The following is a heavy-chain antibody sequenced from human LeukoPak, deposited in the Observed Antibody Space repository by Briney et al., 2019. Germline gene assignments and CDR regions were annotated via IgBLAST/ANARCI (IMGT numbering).Heavy chain of an antibody. CDR3: ARLEGGGYFDY. D-gene: IGHD4-23*01. J-gene: IGHJ4*02. CDR2: ISSSSYI. Sequence: PGGSLRLSCAASGFTFSSYSMNWVRQAPGKGLEWVSSISSSSYIYYADSVKGRFTISRDNSKNTLYLQMNSLRAEDTAVYYCARLEGGGYFDYWGQGTLVTVSS. CDR1: GFTFSSYS. V-gene: IGHV3-21*04.